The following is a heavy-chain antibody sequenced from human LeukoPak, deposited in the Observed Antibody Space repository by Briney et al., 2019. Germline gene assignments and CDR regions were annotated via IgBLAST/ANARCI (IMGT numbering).Heavy chain of an antibody. D-gene: IGHD3-22*01. CDR2: ITGSSAST. V-gene: IGHV3-23*01. Sequence: GGSLRLSCAACGFTFRSYAMRWVRQPPPKGLEWVSSITGSSASTYYADSVKGRFTISRDNSKNTLYLQMNSLRAEDTAVYFCAKLDYYDTHWGQGTLVTVSS. CDR1: GFTFRSYA. CDR3: AKLDYYDTH. J-gene: IGHJ4*02.